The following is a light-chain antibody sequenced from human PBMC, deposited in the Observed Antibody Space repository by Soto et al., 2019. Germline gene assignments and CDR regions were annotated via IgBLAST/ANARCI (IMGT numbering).Light chain of an antibody. CDR2: GAS. J-gene: IGKJ1*01. CDR1: QSVSSTY. Sequence: EIVLTQSPGTLSLSPGERATLSCRASQSVSSTYLAWYQQKPGQAPRLLIYGASSRATGIPDRFSGGASGTDFTLTISRLEPEDFAVYYCQQYGSSPWTFGLGTKVDIK. CDR3: QQYGSSPWT. V-gene: IGKV3-20*01.